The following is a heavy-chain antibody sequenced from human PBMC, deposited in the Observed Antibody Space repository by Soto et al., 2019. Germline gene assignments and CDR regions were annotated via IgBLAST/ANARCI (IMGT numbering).Heavy chain of an antibody. D-gene: IGHD3-10*01. V-gene: IGHV3-23*01. Sequence: EVQLLESGGGLVQPGGSLRLSCAASGFTFSSYAMTWVRQTPGKGLEWVSNIDGSGTAYYTDAVKGRFTISRDNSKNTLYLQMNSLSAEDTAVYYCAKGSRALDGSGSAWGQGTLVTVSS. CDR2: IDGSGTA. CDR3: AKGSRALDGSGSA. J-gene: IGHJ4*02. CDR1: GFTFSSYA.